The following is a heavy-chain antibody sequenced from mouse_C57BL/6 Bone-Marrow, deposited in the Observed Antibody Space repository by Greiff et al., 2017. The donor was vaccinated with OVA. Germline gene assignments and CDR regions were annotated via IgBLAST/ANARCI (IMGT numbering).Heavy chain of an antibody. Sequence: QVQLQQPGAELVKPGASVKLSCKASGYTFTSYWMHWVKQRPGQGLEWIGMIHPNSGSTNYNEKFKSKATLTVDKSSSTAYMQLSSLTSEDSAVYYCARNYGSSYGAMDDWGQGTSVTVSS. CDR3: ARNYGSSYGAMDD. D-gene: IGHD1-1*01. CDR2: IHPNSGST. J-gene: IGHJ4*01. V-gene: IGHV1-64*01. CDR1: GYTFTSYW.